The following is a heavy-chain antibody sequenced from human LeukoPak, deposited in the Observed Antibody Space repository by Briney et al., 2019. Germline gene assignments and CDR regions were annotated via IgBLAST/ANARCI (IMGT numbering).Heavy chain of an antibody. CDR1: GFTFSDYW. J-gene: IGHJ4*02. Sequence: PGGSLRLSCAASGFTFSDYWMHWVRQAPGKGLEWVARIYGDVRRIKYADSVKGRFTISRDNAKNTLYLQMNALRVEDTAVYYCVTSPVISRDWGQGTLVTVSS. D-gene: IGHD2-21*01. CDR3: VTSPVISRD. CDR2: IYGDVRRI. V-gene: IGHV3-74*03.